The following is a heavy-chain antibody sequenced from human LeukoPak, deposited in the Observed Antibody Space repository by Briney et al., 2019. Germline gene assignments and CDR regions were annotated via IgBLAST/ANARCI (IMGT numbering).Heavy chain of an antibody. D-gene: IGHD2-2*01. CDR1: GFTFSNYA. J-gene: IGHJ6*02. CDR2: ISSSSSYI. Sequence: PGGSLRLSCAASGFTFSNYAMNWVRQAPGKGLEWVSSISSSSSYIYYADSVKGRFTISRDNAKNSLYLQMNSLRAEDTAVYYCARVLVPAAFYYYGMDVWGQGTTVTVSS. V-gene: IGHV3-21*01. CDR3: ARVLVPAAFYYYGMDV.